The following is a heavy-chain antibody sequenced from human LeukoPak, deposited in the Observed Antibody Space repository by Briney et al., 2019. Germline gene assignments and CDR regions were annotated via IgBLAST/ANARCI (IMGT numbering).Heavy chain of an antibody. CDR3: ARYDSNGYSFDY. V-gene: IGHV3-53*01. CDR1: GFTVSSNY. J-gene: IGHJ4*02. Sequence: GGSLRLSCAASGFTVSSNYMSWVRQAPGKGLEWVSVIYSGGSTYYADSVKGRFTISRDNSKNTLYLQMNSLRAEDTAVYYCARYDSNGYSFDYWGQGTLVTVSS. CDR2: IYSGGST. D-gene: IGHD3-22*01.